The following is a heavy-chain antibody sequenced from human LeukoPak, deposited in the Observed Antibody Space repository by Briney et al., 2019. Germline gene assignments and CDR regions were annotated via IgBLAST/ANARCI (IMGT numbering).Heavy chain of an antibody. CDR3: ARGRDGSQSPIDD. D-gene: IGHD5-24*01. V-gene: IGHV3-21*01. CDR2: ISSSSSYI. Sequence: GGSLRLSCAASGFTFSSYNMNWVRQAPGKGPEWVSSISSSSSYIYYADSVRGRFTTSRDNAKNSLYLQMNSLRAEDTAVYYCARGRDGSQSPIDDWGQGTLVTVSS. CDR1: GFTFSSYN. J-gene: IGHJ4*02.